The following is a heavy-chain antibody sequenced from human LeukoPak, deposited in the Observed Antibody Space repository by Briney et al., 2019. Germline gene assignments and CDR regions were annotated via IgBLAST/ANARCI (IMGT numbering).Heavy chain of an antibody. CDR2: ISGYNGNT. Sequence: ASVKVSCKASGYTFTTYNINWVRQAPGQGLEWMGWISGYNGNTNYAQKLQGRVTMTTDTSTSTAYMELRSLRSDDTAVYYCARVDYYDSSGKFDYWGQGTLVTVSS. D-gene: IGHD3-22*01. CDR3: ARVDYYDSSGKFDY. J-gene: IGHJ4*02. V-gene: IGHV1-18*01. CDR1: GYTFTTYN.